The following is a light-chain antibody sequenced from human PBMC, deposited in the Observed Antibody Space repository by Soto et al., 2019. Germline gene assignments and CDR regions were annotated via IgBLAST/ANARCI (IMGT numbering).Light chain of an antibody. Sequence: DIQMTQSPSTLSATLGDRVTITCRASQSISSWLAWYQQKPGKAPKLLIYKASSLESGVPSRFSGSGSGTEFTLTISSLQHDDFATYYCQQYNSYSYTFGQGTKLEIK. J-gene: IGKJ2*01. CDR1: QSISSW. CDR2: KAS. V-gene: IGKV1-5*03. CDR3: QQYNSYSYT.